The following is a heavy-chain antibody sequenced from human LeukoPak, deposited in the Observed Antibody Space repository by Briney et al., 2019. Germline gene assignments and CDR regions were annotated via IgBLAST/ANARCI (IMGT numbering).Heavy chain of an antibody. CDR1: GYTFTSYG. V-gene: IGHV1-18*01. Sequence: ASVKVSCKASGYTFTSYGISWVRQAPGQGLEWMGWISAYNGNTNYAQKLQDRVTMTTDTSTSTAYMELRSLRSDDTAVYYCARDREVGLLWFGELFGMDVWGQGTTVTVSS. D-gene: IGHD3-10*01. CDR2: ISAYNGNT. J-gene: IGHJ6*02. CDR3: ARDREVGLLWFGELFGMDV.